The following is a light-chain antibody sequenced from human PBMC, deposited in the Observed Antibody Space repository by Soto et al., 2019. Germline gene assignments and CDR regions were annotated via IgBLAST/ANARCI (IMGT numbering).Light chain of an antibody. Sequence: TQAPGSMSGSLWGCLSLPCRSSQSVSSNLAWYQQKPGQAPRLVIYGASTRAPGIPARFSGSGSGTEFTFTISSLQSEDLAVYYCQQYTKWPPRTFGQGTKVDIK. J-gene: IGKJ1*01. CDR3: QQYTKWPPRT. V-gene: IGKV3-15*01. CDR1: QSVSSN. CDR2: GAS.